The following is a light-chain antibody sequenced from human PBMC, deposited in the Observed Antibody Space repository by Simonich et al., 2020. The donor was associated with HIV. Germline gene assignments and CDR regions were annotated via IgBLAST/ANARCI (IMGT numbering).Light chain of an antibody. Sequence: QSALTQPPSVSGSPGQSITISCTGTTIDLGVYNYVSWYQYNPGKAPHLVIYDVSKRPSGVSNRFSGSKSGNTASLTISGLQAEDEADYYCSSYTFSTTLVFGGGTKLTVL. CDR1: TIDLGVYNY. CDR3: SSYTFSTTLV. J-gene: IGLJ3*02. V-gene: IGLV2-14*03. CDR2: DVS.